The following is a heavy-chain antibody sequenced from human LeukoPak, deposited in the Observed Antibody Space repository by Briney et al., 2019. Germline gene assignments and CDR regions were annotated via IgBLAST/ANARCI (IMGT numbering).Heavy chain of an antibody. D-gene: IGHD4/OR15-4a*01. CDR1: GFTFSSYD. V-gene: IGHV3-30*18. CDR2: ISSDRGNT. J-gene: IGHJ6*02. CDR3: AKCCPMDV. Sequence: GRSLRLSCAASGFTFSSYDIHWVRQAPGKGLEWVALISSDRGNTYFAHFVKGRFTISTDNSKNTLYLQMNSLRPEDTAVYYCAKCCPMDVWGQGTTVTVS.